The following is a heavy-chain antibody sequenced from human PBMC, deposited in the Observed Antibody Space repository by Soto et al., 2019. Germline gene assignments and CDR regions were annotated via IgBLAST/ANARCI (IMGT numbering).Heavy chain of an antibody. J-gene: IGHJ5*02. CDR2: IDWDDDK. CDR1: GFSLSNSGMR. V-gene: IGHV2-70*04. D-gene: IGHD1-1*01. CDR3: AKTGTDGSWFDP. Sequence: ASGPTLVNPTQTLTLTCTFSGFSLSNSGMRVSWIRQPPGKALEWLARIDWDDDKFYRTSLRTRLTISKDTPKNQVVLTMTDMDPVDTATYYCAKTGTDGSWFDPWGQGTLVTVSS.